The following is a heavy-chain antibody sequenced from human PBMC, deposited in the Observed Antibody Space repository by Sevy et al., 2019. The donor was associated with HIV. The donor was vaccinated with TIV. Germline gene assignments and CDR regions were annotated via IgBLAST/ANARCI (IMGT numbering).Heavy chain of an antibody. CDR2: INHSGSA. CDR1: GGSFSAYY. Sequence: SETLSLTCAVYGGSFSAYYWRWIRQAPGQGLEWSGDINHSGSANYNPSLKSRVTISVHTTKSQFSLKLSSVTAADTAVYYCARPGGDLWGRGTLVTVSS. V-gene: IGHV4-34*01. CDR3: ARPGGDL. J-gene: IGHJ4*02. D-gene: IGHD3-16*01.